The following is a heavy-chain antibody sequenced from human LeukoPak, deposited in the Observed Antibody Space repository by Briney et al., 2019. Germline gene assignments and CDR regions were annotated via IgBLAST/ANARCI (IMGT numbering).Heavy chain of an antibody. D-gene: IGHD5-18*01. Sequence: NPSETLSLTCTVSGGSISSYYWSWIRQPPGKGLEWIGYIFYSGSTNYNPSLKSRVTISVDTSKNQFSLKLSSVTAADTAVYYCARHEHRGKYSYGFDYWGQGTLVTVSS. CDR3: ARHEHRGKYSYGFDY. CDR1: GGSISSYY. CDR2: IFYSGST. J-gene: IGHJ4*02. V-gene: IGHV4-59*08.